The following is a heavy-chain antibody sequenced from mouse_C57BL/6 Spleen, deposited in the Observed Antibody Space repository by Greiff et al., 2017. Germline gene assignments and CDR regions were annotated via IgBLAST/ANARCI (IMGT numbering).Heavy chain of an antibody. J-gene: IGHJ3*01. CDR1: GYTFTSYW. CDR2: IDPSDSYT. D-gene: IGHD1-2*01. CDR3: ARSGDGRAWFAY. Sequence: VQLQQPGAELVKPGASVKLSCKASGYTFTSYWMQWVKQRPGQGLAWIGEIDPSDSYTNYNQKFKGKATLTVDTSSSTAYMQLSSLTSEDSAVYYCARSGDGRAWFAYWGQGTLVTVSA. V-gene: IGHV1-50*01.